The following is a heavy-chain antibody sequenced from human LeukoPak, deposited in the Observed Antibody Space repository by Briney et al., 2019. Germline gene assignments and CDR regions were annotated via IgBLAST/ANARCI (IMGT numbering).Heavy chain of an antibody. CDR2: ISSNGGTT. CDR3: VKDKGYCSGGSCFPALFDY. J-gene: IGHJ4*02. D-gene: IGHD2-15*01. V-gene: IGHV3-64D*06. CDR1: GFTFTGYA. Sequence: PGGSLRLSCSASGFTFTGYAMHWVRQAPGKGLEYVSAISSNGGTTYYADSVKGRFTISRDNSKNTLYLQMSSLRVEDTAVYYCVKDKGYCSGGSCFPALFDYWGQGNLVTVSS.